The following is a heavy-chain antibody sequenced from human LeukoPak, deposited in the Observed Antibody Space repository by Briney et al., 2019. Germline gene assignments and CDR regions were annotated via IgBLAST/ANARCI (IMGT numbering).Heavy chain of an antibody. V-gene: IGHV3-66*01. J-gene: IGHJ4*02. CDR2: IYSGGST. Sequence: PGGSLRLSCAASGFTVSSNYMSWVRQAPGKGLEWVSVIYSGGSTYYADSVKGRFTISRDNSKNTLYLQMNSLRAEDTAVYYCARLGSKNYFDYWGQGTLVTVSS. CDR1: GFTVSSNY. D-gene: IGHD3-16*01. CDR3: ARLGSKNYFDY.